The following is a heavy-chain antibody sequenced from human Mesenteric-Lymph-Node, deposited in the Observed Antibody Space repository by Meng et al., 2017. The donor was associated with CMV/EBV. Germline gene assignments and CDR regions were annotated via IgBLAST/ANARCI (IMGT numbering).Heavy chain of an antibody. D-gene: IGHD3-3*01. CDR3: SGYDFWSGYLRGTDY. V-gene: IGHV3-49*04. CDR2: IRSKVYSETT. J-gene: IGHJ4*02. Sequence: GESLKISCAVSGFTFGDYAMSWVRQAPGKGLEWVGFIRSKVYSETTDYAASVEGRFTISRDDSRSIAYLQMNSLKTEDTAVYYCSGYDFWSGYLRGTDYWGQGTLVTVSS. CDR1: GFTFGDYA.